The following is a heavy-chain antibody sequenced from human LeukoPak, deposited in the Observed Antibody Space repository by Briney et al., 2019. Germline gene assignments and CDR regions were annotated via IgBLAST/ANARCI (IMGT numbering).Heavy chain of an antibody. CDR2: IYTSGST. Sequence: PSQTLSLTCTVSGGSISSGSYYWSWIRQPAGKGLEWIGRIYTSGSTNYNPSLKSRVTISVDTSKNQFSLKLSSVTAADTAVYYCARLYGSGSSLYFDYWGQGTLVTVSS. V-gene: IGHV4-61*02. CDR3: ARLYGSGSSLYFDY. J-gene: IGHJ4*02. CDR1: GGSISSGSYY. D-gene: IGHD3-10*01.